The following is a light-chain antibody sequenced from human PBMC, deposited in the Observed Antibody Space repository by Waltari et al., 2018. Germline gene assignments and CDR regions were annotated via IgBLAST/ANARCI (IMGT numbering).Light chain of an antibody. Sequence: QSALTQPAPVSGSPGQSITISCTGTSSDVGSYNLVSWYQHHPGRAPKVMIYEVNKRPSGVSHRFYASKSGNTASLTISGLQAEDEADYYCCSYAGTTTWVFGGGTKLTVL. J-gene: IGLJ3*02. CDR2: EVN. CDR1: SSDVGSYNL. CDR3: CSYAGTTTWV. V-gene: IGLV2-23*02.